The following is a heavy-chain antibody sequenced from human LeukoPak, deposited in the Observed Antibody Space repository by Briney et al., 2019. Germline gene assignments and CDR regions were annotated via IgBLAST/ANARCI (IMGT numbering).Heavy chain of an antibody. V-gene: IGHV3-30*03. CDR3: ARRFSSSEFFSDY. J-gene: IGHJ4*02. CDR1: GFTFSSYG. CDR2: ISYDGSNK. D-gene: IGHD3-22*01. Sequence: GGSLRLSCAASGFTFSSYGMHWVRQAPGKGLEWVAVISYDGSNKYYADSVKGRFTISRDNSKNTLYLQMNSLRAEDMAVYYCARRFSSSEFFSDYWGQGTQVTVSS.